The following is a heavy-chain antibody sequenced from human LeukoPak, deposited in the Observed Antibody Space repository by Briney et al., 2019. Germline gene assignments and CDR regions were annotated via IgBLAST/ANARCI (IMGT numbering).Heavy chain of an antibody. CDR2: IKTDGSTT. Sequence: GGSLRLSCAASGFIFSNYWMHWVRQVPGKGLVWVSRIKTDGSTTNYADSVKGRFTISRDNSKNTLYLQMNSLRAEDTAVYYCAASRYSSSWSYFFYWGQGTLVTVSS. J-gene: IGHJ4*02. D-gene: IGHD6-13*01. CDR3: AASRYSSSWSYFFY. V-gene: IGHV3-74*01. CDR1: GFIFSNYW.